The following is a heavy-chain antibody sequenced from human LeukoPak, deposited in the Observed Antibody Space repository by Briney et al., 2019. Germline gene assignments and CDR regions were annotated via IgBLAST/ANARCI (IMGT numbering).Heavy chain of an antibody. Sequence: GGSLRLSCAASGFTFSSYAMSWVRQAPGKGLDWVPGISGSGGSTYYADSVKGRFTISRDNSKNTLYLQMNNLRAEDTAVYYCVRYYTRQSWYFDLWGRGTLVTVSS. CDR2: ISGSGGST. D-gene: IGHD2-15*01. V-gene: IGHV3-23*01. J-gene: IGHJ2*01. CDR3: VRYYTRQSWYFDL. CDR1: GFTFSSYA.